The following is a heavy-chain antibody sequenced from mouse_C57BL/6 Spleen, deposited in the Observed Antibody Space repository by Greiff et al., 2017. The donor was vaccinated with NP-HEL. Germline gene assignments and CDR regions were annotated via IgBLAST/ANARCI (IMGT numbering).Heavy chain of an antibody. CDR1: GYTFTDYY. D-gene: IGHD1-1*01. Sequence: EVKLQQSGPELVKPGASVKISCKASGYTFTDYYMNWVKQSHGKSLEWIGDINPNNGGTSYNQKFKGKATLTVDKSSSTAYMELRSLTSEDSAVYYCARRHYYGSSPPSYAMDYWGQGTSVTVSS. V-gene: IGHV1-26*01. CDR2: INPNNGGT. J-gene: IGHJ4*01. CDR3: ARRHYYGSSPPSYAMDY.